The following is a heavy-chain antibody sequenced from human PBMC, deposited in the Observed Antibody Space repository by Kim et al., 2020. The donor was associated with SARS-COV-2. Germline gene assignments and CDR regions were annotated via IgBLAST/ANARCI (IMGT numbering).Heavy chain of an antibody. J-gene: IGHJ4*02. Sequence: GGSLRLSCAASGFTFSSYAMSWVRQAPGKGLEWVSAISGSGGSTYYADSVKGRFTISRDNSKNTLYLQMNSLRAEDTAVYYCAKESPYSSGWSPRWGPFDYWGQGTLVTVSS. CDR2: ISGSGGST. CDR3: AKESPYSSGWSPRWGPFDY. CDR1: GFTFSSYA. D-gene: IGHD6-19*01. V-gene: IGHV3-23*01.